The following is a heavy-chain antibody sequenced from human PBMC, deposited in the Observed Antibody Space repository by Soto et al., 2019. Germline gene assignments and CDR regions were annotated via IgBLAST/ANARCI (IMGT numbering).Heavy chain of an antibody. Sequence: GASVKVSCKASGYTFTGYYMHWVRQAPGQGLEWMGWINPNSGGTNYAQKFQGWVTMTRDTSISTAYMELSRLRSDDTAVYYCASSQRYFDWLLFDYWGQGTLVTVSS. CDR2: INPNSGGT. V-gene: IGHV1-2*04. J-gene: IGHJ4*02. CDR3: ASSQRYFDWLLFDY. D-gene: IGHD3-9*01. CDR1: GYTFTGYY.